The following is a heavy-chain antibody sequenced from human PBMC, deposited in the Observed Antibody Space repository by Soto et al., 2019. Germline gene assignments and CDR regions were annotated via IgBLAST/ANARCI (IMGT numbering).Heavy chain of an antibody. CDR3: ARENKLLHCFYY. CDR2: IHHSGSI. CDR1: GGSITRNSW. J-gene: IGHJ4*02. Sequence: QVQLQESGPGLVKPSGTLSLTCGVSGGSITRNSWWSWVRQPPGQGLEWIGEIHHSGSINYNPSLKSRLSISVDKSTNQFSLNLSSVTAADTAVYDCARENKLLHCFYYWGQGTLVTVSS. D-gene: IGHD2-21*02. V-gene: IGHV4-4*02.